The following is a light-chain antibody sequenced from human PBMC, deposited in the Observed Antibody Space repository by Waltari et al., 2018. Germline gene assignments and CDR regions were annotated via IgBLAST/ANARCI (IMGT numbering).Light chain of an antibody. CDR3: LQSYRAFT. Sequence: DIQMTQSPSSLSASVGDRVTITCRASQSISRSLNWYQQKAGEAPKLLIYISSSLQNGVPSMFSGSGSGTDFTLTISSLQPEDFATYYCLQSYRAFTFGPGTRVDLK. J-gene: IGKJ3*01. CDR2: ISS. CDR1: QSISRS. V-gene: IGKV1-39*01.